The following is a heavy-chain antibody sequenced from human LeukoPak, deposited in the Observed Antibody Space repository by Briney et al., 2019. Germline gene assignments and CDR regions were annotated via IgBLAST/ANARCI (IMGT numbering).Heavy chain of an antibody. D-gene: IGHD1-26*01. Sequence: PSETLSLTCAVSGASISGSGYYWGWIRQPPGKGLEWIGNIYSSGSTYYNASLQSRVTISIDTSKNQFSLRLNSVTAADTAMYYCAKSGGYGPIDYWGQGTRVTVSS. CDR1: GASISGSGYY. CDR2: IYSSGST. CDR3: AKSGGYGPIDY. J-gene: IGHJ4*02. V-gene: IGHV4-39*01.